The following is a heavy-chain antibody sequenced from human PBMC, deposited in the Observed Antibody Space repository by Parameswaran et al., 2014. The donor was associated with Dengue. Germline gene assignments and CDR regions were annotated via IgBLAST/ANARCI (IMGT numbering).Heavy chain of an antibody. Sequence: WVRQAPGQGLEWMGWINPNSGGTNYAQKFQGRVTMTRDTSISTAYMELSRLRSDDTAVYYCAREGLSPPGTDFDYWGQGTLVTVSS. V-gene: IGHV1-2*02. J-gene: IGHJ4*02. CDR3: AREGLSPPGTDFDY. CDR2: INPNSGGT. D-gene: IGHD2-8*02.